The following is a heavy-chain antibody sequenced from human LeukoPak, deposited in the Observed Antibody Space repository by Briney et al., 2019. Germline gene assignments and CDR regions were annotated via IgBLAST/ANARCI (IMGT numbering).Heavy chain of an antibody. CDR1: GFTFSSYA. CDR3: AKDVGATRFDY. D-gene: IGHD1-26*01. Sequence: HPGASLTLFCAASGFTFSSYAMSWVRQAPGKGLEWVSSISGSGGSTYYADSVKGRYTISRDNSKSTLYLQMNSLRAEDTAVYYCAKDVGATRFDYWGQGTLVTVSS. V-gene: IGHV3-23*01. CDR2: ISGSGGST. J-gene: IGHJ4*02.